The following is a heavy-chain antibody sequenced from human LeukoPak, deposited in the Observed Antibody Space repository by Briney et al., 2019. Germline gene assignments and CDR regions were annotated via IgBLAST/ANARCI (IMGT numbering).Heavy chain of an antibody. J-gene: IGHJ6*02. CDR2: IYYSGST. Sequence: PSETLSLTCTVSGDSIRSYYWSWIRQHQGKGLEWIGYIYYSGSTYYNPSLKSRVTISVDTSKNQFSLKLSSVTAADTAVYYCARDPLHCSSTSCPYYYSMDVWGQGTTVTVSS. CDR3: ARDPLHCSSTSCPYYYSMDV. D-gene: IGHD2-2*01. CDR1: GDSIRSYY. V-gene: IGHV4-31*03.